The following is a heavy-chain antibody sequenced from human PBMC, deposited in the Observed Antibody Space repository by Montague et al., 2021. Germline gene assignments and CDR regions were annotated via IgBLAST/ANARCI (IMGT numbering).Heavy chain of an antibody. Sequence: QSGAEVKKPGESLGISCKGSGYNFTNYWIAWGRQLPAKGLEWMGIIFPRDSHARYSLSFEGQVTFSVDTSLSTAYLHLSNLKASDTAMYYCARRLFDSRGVNWFDPWGPGTQVIVS. CDR3: ARRLFDSRGVNWFDP. V-gene: IGHV5-51*01. CDR2: IFPRDSHA. J-gene: IGHJ5*02. D-gene: IGHD3-22*01. CDR1: GYNFTNYW.